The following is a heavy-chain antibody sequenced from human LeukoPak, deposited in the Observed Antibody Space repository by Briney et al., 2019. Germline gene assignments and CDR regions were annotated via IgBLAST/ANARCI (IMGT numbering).Heavy chain of an antibody. CDR1: GLSVSRNY. CDR2: IDNGGNT. V-gene: IGHV3-53*01. J-gene: IGHJ4*02. CDR3: ARDGPARSLGY. Sequence: GGSLRLSCAASGLSVSRNYMSWVRQAPGKGLEWVSVIDNGGNTYYADSVKGGFTISRDNSKNTLYLQMNSLRAEDTAVYYCARDGPARSLGYWGQGTLVSVSS. D-gene: IGHD2-2*01.